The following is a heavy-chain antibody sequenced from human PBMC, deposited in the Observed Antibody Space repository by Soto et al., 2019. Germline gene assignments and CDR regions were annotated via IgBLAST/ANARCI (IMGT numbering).Heavy chain of an antibody. D-gene: IGHD3-3*01. CDR1: GYTFTSYG. J-gene: IGHJ6*02. Sequence: ASVKVSCKASGYTFTSYGISWVRQAPGQGLEWMGWISAYNGNTNYAQKLQGRVTMTTDTSTSTAYMELRSLRSDDTAVYYCARGRLADYYDFWSGYYSAPYYYGMDVWGQGTTVTVSS. CDR2: ISAYNGNT. CDR3: ARGRLADYYDFWSGYYSAPYYYGMDV. V-gene: IGHV1-18*04.